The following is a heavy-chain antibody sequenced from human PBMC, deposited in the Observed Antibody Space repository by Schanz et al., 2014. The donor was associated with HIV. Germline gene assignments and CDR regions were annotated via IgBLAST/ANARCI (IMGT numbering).Heavy chain of an antibody. J-gene: IGHJ4*02. CDR1: GFTFSSYA. Sequence: EVQLLESGGGLVQPGGSLRLSCAASGFTFSSYAMTWVRQAPGKGLDWVSVISGSGGSTYYADSVKGRFTISRDNSKNTLYLQMNSLRAEDTAVYGCARQGLRFSFWLDYWGQGTPVTVS. D-gene: IGHD4-17*01. V-gene: IGHV3-23*01. CDR2: ISGSGGST. CDR3: ARQGLRFSFWLDY.